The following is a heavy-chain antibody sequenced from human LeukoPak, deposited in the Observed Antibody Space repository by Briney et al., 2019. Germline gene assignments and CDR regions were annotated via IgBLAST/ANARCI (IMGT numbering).Heavy chain of an antibody. Sequence: GGSLRLSCAASGFTLSAYWMHWVRQAPGKGLMWVSRIEGDGNRITYADSVKGRFTISRDNAKNTLYLQMNSLRAEDTAVYYCAKGGRWLQLHDYWGQGTLVTVSS. V-gene: IGHV3-74*01. D-gene: IGHD5-12*01. J-gene: IGHJ4*02. CDR2: IEGDGNRI. CDR3: AKGGRWLQLHDY. CDR1: GFTLSAYW.